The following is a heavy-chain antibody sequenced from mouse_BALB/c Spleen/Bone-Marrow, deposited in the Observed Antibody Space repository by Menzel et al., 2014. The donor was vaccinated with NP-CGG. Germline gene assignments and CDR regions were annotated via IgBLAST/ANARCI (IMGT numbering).Heavy chain of an antibody. CDR3: ARNANWLFTY. Sequence: QVQLLQFGAEVVRPGTSVKVSCKVSGYDFFSYLLEWIKQRPGQGLEWIGVINPGSGGSNYNEKFTGKVTVIVDKSSSTGYMQLSSLTSDDSAVYFCARNANWLFTYWGQGTLVTVSA. V-gene: IGHV1-54*01. CDR2: INPGSGGS. D-gene: IGHD4-1*01. J-gene: IGHJ3*01. CDR1: GYDFFSYL.